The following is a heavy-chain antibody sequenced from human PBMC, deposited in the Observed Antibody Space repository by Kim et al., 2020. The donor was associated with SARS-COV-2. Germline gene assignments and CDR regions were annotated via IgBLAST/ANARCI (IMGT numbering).Heavy chain of an antibody. CDR2: ISAYNGNT. J-gene: IGHJ5*02. CDR1: GYTFTSYG. CDR3: ARVKGTTVTLRGWFDP. Sequence: ASVKVSCKASGYTFTSYGISWVRQAPGQGLEWMGWISAYNGNTNYAQKLQGRVTMTTDTSTSTAYMELRSLRSDDTAVYYCARVKGTTVTLRGWFDPWGQGTLVTVSS. V-gene: IGHV1-18*01. D-gene: IGHD4-17*01.